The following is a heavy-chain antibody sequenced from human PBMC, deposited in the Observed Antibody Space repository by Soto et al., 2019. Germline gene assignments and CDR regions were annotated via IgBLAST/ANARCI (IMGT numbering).Heavy chain of an antibody. CDR1: GFSFSSFA. CDR2: IKYDGGSI. D-gene: IGHD5-12*01. J-gene: IGHJ4*02. Sequence: QVQLVESGGGVVQPGRSLRLSCAASGFSFSSFARHWVRQTPGKGLAWVAVIKYDGGSIYYADAVKGRFTISRDNSKNTLYLQMTSLRTEDTAVYYRPAERGNSGYEGHDYWGQGTLLTVSS. CDR3: PAERGNSGYEGHDY. V-gene: IGHV3-30-3*01.